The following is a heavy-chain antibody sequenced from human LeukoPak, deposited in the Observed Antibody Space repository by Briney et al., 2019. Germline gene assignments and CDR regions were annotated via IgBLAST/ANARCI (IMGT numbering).Heavy chain of an antibody. CDR3: ARSYSSSLADFDY. V-gene: IGHV5-51*01. CDR2: IYPGDSDT. D-gene: IGHD6-13*01. Sequence: GESLQISCKGSGYNFPSYWIGWVRQMPGKDLEWMGIIYPGDSDTRYSPSFQGQVTISADKSISTVYLQWNSLKASDTAMYYCARSYSSSLADFDYWGQGTLVTVPS. J-gene: IGHJ4*02. CDR1: GYNFPSYW.